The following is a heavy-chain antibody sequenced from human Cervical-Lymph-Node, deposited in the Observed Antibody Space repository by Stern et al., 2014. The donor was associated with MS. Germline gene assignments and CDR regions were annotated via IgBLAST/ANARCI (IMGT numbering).Heavy chain of an antibody. CDR1: GLIFSSYA. CDR2: LSNEGSKQ. CDR3: ARDTCRGGGCYFRY. V-gene: IGHV3-30-3*01. J-gene: IGHJ4*02. Sequence: VQLVESGGGVVQPGRSLRLSCAASGLIFSSYAMHWVRQAPGKGLDWVAFLSNEGSKQFYADSVKGRFTISRDNSNNTLYLQMNSLRPEDTAVYYCARDTCRGGGCYFRYWGQGILITVSS. D-gene: IGHD2-15*01.